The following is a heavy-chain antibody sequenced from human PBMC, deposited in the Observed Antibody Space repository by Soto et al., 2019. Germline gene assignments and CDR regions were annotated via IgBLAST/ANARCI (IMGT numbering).Heavy chain of an antibody. CDR1: GFTFSSYA. V-gene: IGHV3-23*01. D-gene: IGHD5-12*01. Sequence: PGGSLRLSCAASGFTFSSYAVSWVRQAPGKGPEWISSISGSGSTIYYADSVKGRFTISRDNSKNTLYLQMSSLTADDTAIYYCVREGRGSFDFWGRGTMVTVSS. J-gene: IGHJ3*01. CDR3: VREGRGSFDF. CDR2: ISGSGSTI.